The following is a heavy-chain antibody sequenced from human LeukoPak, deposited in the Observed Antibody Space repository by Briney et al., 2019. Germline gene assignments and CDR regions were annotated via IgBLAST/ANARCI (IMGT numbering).Heavy chain of an antibody. V-gene: IGHV1-8*01. Sequence: GWMSPNSGDTGYAQQFQDRVTMTRNTSISTAYMELSSLRSDDTAVYYCARGPPNWGYDYWGPGTLVTVSS. D-gene: IGHD7-27*01. CDR2: MSPNSGDT. CDR3: ARGPPNWGYDY. J-gene: IGHJ4*02.